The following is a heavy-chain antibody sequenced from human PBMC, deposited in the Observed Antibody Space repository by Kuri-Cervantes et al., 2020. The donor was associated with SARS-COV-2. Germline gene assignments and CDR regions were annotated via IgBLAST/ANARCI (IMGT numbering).Heavy chain of an antibody. Sequence: GGSLRLSCAASGFTFSDYYMSWIRQAPGKGLEWVSYISSSGSTIYYADSVKGRFTISRDNAKNSLYLQMNSLRAEDTAVYYCARDLNYYDSSGYYIVGAFDIWGQGTMVTVSS. CDR2: ISSSGSTI. D-gene: IGHD3-22*01. J-gene: IGHJ3*02. V-gene: IGHV3-11*01. CDR3: ARDLNYYDSSGYYIVGAFDI. CDR1: GFTFSDYY.